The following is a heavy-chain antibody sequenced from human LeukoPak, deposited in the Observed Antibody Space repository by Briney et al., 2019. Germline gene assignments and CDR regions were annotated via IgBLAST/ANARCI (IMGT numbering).Heavy chain of an antibody. V-gene: IGHV3-23*01. Sequence: GGSLRLSCAVSGLTFSNYAMTWVRQAPGKGLEWVSVISGSGGGTYYADSVKGRFTISRDNSKNTVYLRMNSLRAGDTAVYYCARGSYYDVLTGFHNEGFHFDYWGQGTPVTVSS. J-gene: IGHJ4*02. CDR1: GLTFSNYA. D-gene: IGHD3-9*01. CDR3: ARGSYYDVLTGFHNEGFHFDY. CDR2: ISGSGGGT.